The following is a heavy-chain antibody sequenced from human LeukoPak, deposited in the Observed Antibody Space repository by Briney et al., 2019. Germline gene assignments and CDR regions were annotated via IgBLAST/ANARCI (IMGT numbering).Heavy chain of an antibody. Sequence: SETLSLTCTVSGGSISSGSYYWSWIRQPAGKGLEWIGRIYTSGSTNYNPSLKSRVTISVDTSKNQFSLRLNSVTAADTAVYYCARCGGSYSMEYFDYWGQGTLVTVSS. J-gene: IGHJ4*02. D-gene: IGHD1-26*01. CDR1: GGSISSGSYY. V-gene: IGHV4-61*02. CDR3: ARCGGSYSMEYFDY. CDR2: IYTSGST.